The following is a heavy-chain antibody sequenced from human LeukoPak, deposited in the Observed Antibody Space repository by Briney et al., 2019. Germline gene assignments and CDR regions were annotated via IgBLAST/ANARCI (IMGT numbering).Heavy chain of an antibody. CDR2: SGTRSGTK. Sequence: GGSLRLSCAASGFTLSSLATHWVRQAPGKGLEWVSSSGTRSGTKYYADSVMGRFTISRDSAMNSVSLQINSLRAEDTAVYYCLLQMTYGELSDPDFRGQGTLVTVSS. CDR3: LLQMTYGELSDPDF. CDR1: GFTLSSLA. D-gene: IGHD3-16*02. J-gene: IGHJ4*02. V-gene: IGHV3-21*01.